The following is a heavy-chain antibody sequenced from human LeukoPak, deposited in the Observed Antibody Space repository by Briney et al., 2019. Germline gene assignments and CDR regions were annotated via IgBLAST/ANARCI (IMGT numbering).Heavy chain of an antibody. Sequence: ASVKVSCKASGYTFSGYAMHWMRQAPGQGLEWMGWINPNSGGTNYAQKFQGRVTMTRDTSISTAYMELSRLRSDDTAVYYCARDSFPGRYYEGAFDIWGQGTMVTVSS. CDR2: INPNSGGT. CDR1: GYTFSGYA. D-gene: IGHD3-22*01. J-gene: IGHJ3*02. V-gene: IGHV1-2*02. CDR3: ARDSFPGRYYEGAFDI.